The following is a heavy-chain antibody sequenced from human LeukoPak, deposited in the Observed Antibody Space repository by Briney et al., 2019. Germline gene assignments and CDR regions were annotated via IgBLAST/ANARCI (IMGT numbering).Heavy chain of an antibody. J-gene: IGHJ4*02. D-gene: IGHD3-3*01. Sequence: ASVKVSSKASGYTFTIYAMNWVRQAPGQGLEGMGWINTNTGIPTYAQGFTGRFVFSLDTSVSTAYLQISSLKAEDTAVYYCARDSPWNYFDYWGQGTLVTVSS. CDR2: INTNTGIP. CDR1: GYTFTIYA. V-gene: IGHV7-4-1*02. CDR3: ARDSPWNYFDY.